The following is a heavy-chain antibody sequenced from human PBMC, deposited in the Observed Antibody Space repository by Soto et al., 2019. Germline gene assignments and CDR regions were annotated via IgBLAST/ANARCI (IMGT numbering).Heavy chain of an antibody. CDR1: GYTFTGYY. CDR2: INPNSGGP. CDR3: ARDLNSRGSYYEDYYYGMDV. J-gene: IGHJ6*02. D-gene: IGHD1-26*01. Sequence: ASVKVSCKASGYTFTGYYMHWVRQAPGQGLEWMGWINPNSGGPNYAQKFQGWVTMTRDTSISTAYMDLSRLRSDDTALYYCARDLNSRGSYYEDYYYGMDVWGQGATVTVS. V-gene: IGHV1-2*04.